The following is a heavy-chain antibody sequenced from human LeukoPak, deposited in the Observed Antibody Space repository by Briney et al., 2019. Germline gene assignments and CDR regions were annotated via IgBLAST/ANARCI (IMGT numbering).Heavy chain of an antibody. CDR1: GFTFSSYG. D-gene: IGHD3-10*01. CDR2: ISYDATNK. CDR3: AKESWSTDSGKGAFDI. V-gene: IGHV3-30*18. Sequence: PGRSLRLSSAASGFTFSSYGIHWVRKYPPKVHALSSFISYDATNKYFTDSVKGRFTISRDNSKKTLYLQMNSLRPEDTAVYYCAKESWSTDSGKGAFDIWGQGTMVTVSS. J-gene: IGHJ3*02.